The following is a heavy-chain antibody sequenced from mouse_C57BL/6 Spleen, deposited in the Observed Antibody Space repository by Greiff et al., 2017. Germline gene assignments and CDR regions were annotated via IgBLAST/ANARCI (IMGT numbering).Heavy chain of an antibody. CDR2: IYPGDGDT. V-gene: IGHV1-82*01. CDR1: GYAFSSSW. D-gene: IGHD1-1*01. J-gene: IGHJ2*01. Sequence: VQLQQSGPELVKPGASVKISCKASGYAFSSSWMNWVKQRPGKGLEWIGRIYPGDGDTNYNGKFKGKATLTADKSSSTAYMQLSSLTSEDSAVYFCARGPVVAPYYFDYWGQGTTLTVSS. CDR3: ARGPVVAPYYFDY.